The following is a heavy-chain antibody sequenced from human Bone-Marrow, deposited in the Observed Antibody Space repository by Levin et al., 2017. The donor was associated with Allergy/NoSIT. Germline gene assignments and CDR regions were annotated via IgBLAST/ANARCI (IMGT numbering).Heavy chain of an antibody. J-gene: IGHJ5*02. D-gene: IGHD6-19*01. CDR3: VRGTVAGTSGWFDP. CDR2: ILPVSRTA. Sequence: KISCKPSGRSFTAYTISWVRQAPGQGLEWMGGILPVSRTANYAQRFQGRVTITADKSTSTVSLDLRSLRFEDTAIYYCVRGTVAGTSGWFDPWGQGTLVTVSS. CDR1: GRSFTAYT. V-gene: IGHV1-69*06.